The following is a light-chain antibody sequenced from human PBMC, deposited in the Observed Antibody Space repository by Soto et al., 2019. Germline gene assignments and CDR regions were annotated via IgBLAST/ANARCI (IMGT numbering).Light chain of an antibody. CDR3: CSYASSNTMV. J-gene: IGLJ2*01. Sequence: QSALTQPASVSGSPGQSITISCTGTSSDVGIYNLVSWYQQHPGKAPKLMIYEVSKRPSGVSNRFSGSKSGNTASLTISGLQAEDEADYYCCSYASSNTMVFGGGTKLTVL. V-gene: IGLV2-23*02. CDR2: EVS. CDR1: SSDVGIYNL.